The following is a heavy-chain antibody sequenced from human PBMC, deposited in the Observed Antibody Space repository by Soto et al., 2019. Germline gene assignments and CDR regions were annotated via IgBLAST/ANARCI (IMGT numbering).Heavy chain of an antibody. V-gene: IGHV4-30-2*01. CDR2: IYHSGST. CDR1: GGSISSGGYS. CDR3: ASIYQGQTHWFDP. Sequence: QLQLQESGSGLVKPSQTLSLTCAVSGGSISSGGYSWSWIRQPPGKGLEWIGYIYHSGSTYYNPSLSRRVTISVDRSKTQFSLKLSSVPAADTAVYYCASIYQGQTHWFDPWGQGTLVTVSS. D-gene: IGHD2-2*01. J-gene: IGHJ5*02.